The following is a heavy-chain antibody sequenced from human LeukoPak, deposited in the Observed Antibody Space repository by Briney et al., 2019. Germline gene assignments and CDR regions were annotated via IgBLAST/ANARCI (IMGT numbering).Heavy chain of an antibody. J-gene: IGHJ4*02. CDR1: GFTFSSYG. Sequence: GSLRLSCAASGFTFSSYGMHWVRQAPGKGLEWVAVISYDGSNKYYADSVKGRFTISRDNSKNTLYLQMNSLRAEDTAVYYCAKDLGAVGAIDYWGQGTLVTVSS. CDR3: AKDLGAVGAIDY. CDR2: ISYDGSNK. V-gene: IGHV3-30*18. D-gene: IGHD1-26*01.